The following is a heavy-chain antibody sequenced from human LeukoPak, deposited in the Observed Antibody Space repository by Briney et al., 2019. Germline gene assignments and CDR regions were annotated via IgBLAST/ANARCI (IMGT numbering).Heavy chain of an antibody. V-gene: IGHV3-7*01. CDR1: GFTFSTYW. J-gene: IGHJ4*02. D-gene: IGHD1-1*01. CDR2: IKGDGSEK. Sequence: PGGALRLSCAASGFTFSTYWMSWVRQAPGKGLEGVANIKGDGSEKYYVDSVKGRFTISRDNSKNSLYLQMNSLRVEDTAVYYCARKNGLDYWGQETLVTVSS. CDR3: ARKNGLDY.